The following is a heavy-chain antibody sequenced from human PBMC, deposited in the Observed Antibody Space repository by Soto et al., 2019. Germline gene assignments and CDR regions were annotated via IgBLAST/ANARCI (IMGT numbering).Heavy chain of an antibody. CDR2: ISGSGGST. Sequence: EVQLLESGGGLVQPGGSLRLSCAASGFTFSSYAMSWVRQAPGKGLEWVSAISGSGGSTYYADSVKGRFTIPRDNSKNTLYLQMNSLRAEDKAVYYCAEDADYYGSGSYSQYYFDYWGQGTLVTVSS. CDR3: AEDADYYGSGSYSQYYFDY. CDR1: GFTFSSYA. D-gene: IGHD3-10*01. V-gene: IGHV3-23*01. J-gene: IGHJ4*02.